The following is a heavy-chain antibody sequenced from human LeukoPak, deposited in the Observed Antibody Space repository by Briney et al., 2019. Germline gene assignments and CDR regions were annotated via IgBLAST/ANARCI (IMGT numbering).Heavy chain of an antibody. D-gene: IGHD5-12*01. CDR3: ARESTFRLLRNVSDI. Sequence: ASLKVSCKASGYTFTIFHIHWVRQAPGQGLEWMGMINPSDGSTSYAQKFQGRVTMTSDTSTSTVAMDLSSLRSDDMAVYYCARESTFRLLRNVSDIWGQGTMVTVSS. CDR2: INPSDGST. V-gene: IGHV1-46*01. CDR1: GYTFTIFH. J-gene: IGHJ3*02.